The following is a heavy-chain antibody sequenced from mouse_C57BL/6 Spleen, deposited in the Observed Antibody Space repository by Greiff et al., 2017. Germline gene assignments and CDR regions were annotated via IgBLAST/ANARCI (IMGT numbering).Heavy chain of an antibody. CDR3: AVLRSMDY. V-gene: IGHV1-69*01. J-gene: IGHJ4*01. CDR2: LDPSDSYT. D-gene: IGHD1-1*01. CDR1: GYTFTSYW. Sequence: VQLQQPGAELVMPGASVKLSCKASGYTFTSYWMHWVKQRPGQGLEWIGELDPSDSYTNYNQKFKGKSTLTVDKSSSTAYMQLSSLTSEDSAVYYCAVLRSMDYWGQGTSVTVSS.